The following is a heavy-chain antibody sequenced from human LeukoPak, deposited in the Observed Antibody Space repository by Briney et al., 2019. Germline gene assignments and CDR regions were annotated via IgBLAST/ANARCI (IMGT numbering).Heavy chain of an antibody. V-gene: IGHV4-39*01. CDR1: GDSITGGSYY. CDR2: ISYSGST. D-gene: IGHD3-22*01. CDR3: RGYDSGGNWVFDY. J-gene: IGHJ4*02. Sequence: SETLSLTCTVSGDSITGGSYYCAWVRQPPGKGLEWIGSISYSGSTYYNPPLKSRATMSVDTSKNQFSLRLSSVTDADTGMYDCRGYDSGGNWVFDYWGQGTLVTVSS.